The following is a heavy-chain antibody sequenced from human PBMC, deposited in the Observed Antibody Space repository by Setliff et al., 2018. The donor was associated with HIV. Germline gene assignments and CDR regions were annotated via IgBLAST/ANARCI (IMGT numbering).Heavy chain of an antibody. V-gene: IGHV5-51*01. D-gene: IGHD3-10*01. CDR1: GYSFTSYW. Sequence: PGESLKISCKGSGYSFTSYWIGWVRQMPGKGLEWMGIIHPADSNTRYSPSFQGQVTIPVDKSITTAYLQWSSLKASDTAMYYCGRSSGSGGYYNLGYWGQGTLVTVSS. CDR3: GRSSGSGGYYNLGY. J-gene: IGHJ4*02. CDR2: IHPADSNT.